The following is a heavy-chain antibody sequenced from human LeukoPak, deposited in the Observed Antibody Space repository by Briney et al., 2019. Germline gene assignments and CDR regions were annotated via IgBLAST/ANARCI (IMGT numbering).Heavy chain of an antibody. D-gene: IGHD6-13*01. CDR1: GFTFSSYA. Sequence: GGSLRLSCAASGFTFSSYAMSWVRQAPGKGLEWVSAISGSGGSTYYTDSVMGRFTISRDNSKNTLYLQMNSLRAEDTAVYYCAKVSAAGFDYWGQGTLVTVSS. V-gene: IGHV3-23*01. J-gene: IGHJ4*02. CDR2: ISGSGGST. CDR3: AKVSAAGFDY.